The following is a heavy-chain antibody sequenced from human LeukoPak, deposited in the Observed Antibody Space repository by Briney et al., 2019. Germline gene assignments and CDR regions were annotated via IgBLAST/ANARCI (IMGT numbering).Heavy chain of an antibody. CDR3: ARGRYCSGGSCYRSRDWFDP. Sequence: PSETLSLTCAVYGGSFSGYYWSWIRQPPGKGLEWIGEINHSGSTNYNPSLKSRVTISVDTSKNQFSLKLSSVTAADTAVYYCARGRYCSGGSCYRSRDWFDPWGQGTLVTVSS. CDR2: INHSGST. CDR1: GGSFSGYY. D-gene: IGHD2-15*01. V-gene: IGHV4-34*01. J-gene: IGHJ5*02.